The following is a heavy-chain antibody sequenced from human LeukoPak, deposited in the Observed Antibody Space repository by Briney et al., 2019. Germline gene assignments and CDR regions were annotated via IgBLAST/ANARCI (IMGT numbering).Heavy chain of an antibody. CDR1: GFTFSSYW. CDR3: AKDDQPVWSGYFRYFDY. D-gene: IGHD3-3*01. CDR2: INTDGSST. V-gene: IGHV3-74*01. Sequence: GGSLRLSCAASGFTFSSYWMHWVRQAPGKGLVWVSRINTDGSSTSYADSVKGRFTISRDNSKNTLYLQMNSLRAEDTAVYYCAKDDQPVWSGYFRYFDYWGQGALVTVSS. J-gene: IGHJ4*02.